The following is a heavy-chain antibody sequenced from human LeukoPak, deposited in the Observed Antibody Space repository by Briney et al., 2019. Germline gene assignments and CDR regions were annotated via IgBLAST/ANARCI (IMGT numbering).Heavy chain of an antibody. CDR3: ARGRGKYMVRGDFFDY. CDR2: MNPNSGNT. Sequence: ASVKVSCKASGGTFSSYAISWVRQATGQGLEWMGWMNPNSGNTGYAQKFQGRVTMTRNTSISTAYMELSSLRSEDTAVYYCARGRGKYMVRGDFFDYWGQGTLVTVSS. J-gene: IGHJ4*02. CDR1: GGTFSSYA. D-gene: IGHD3-10*01. V-gene: IGHV1-8*02.